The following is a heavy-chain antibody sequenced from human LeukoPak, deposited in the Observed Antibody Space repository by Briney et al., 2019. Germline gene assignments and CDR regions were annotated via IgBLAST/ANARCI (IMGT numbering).Heavy chain of an antibody. CDR3: ARGQVPAARGYYWFDP. Sequence: SETLSLTCAVYGRSFNNYYLNWVRQPPGKGLEWIGEINARGDTNYNPSLKSRVTISVDSSKNQFSLTLTSMIAADTAIYYCARGQVPAARGYYWFDPWGQGTLVTVSS. V-gene: IGHV4-34*01. J-gene: IGHJ5*02. CDR1: GRSFNNYY. D-gene: IGHD2-2*01. CDR2: INARGDT.